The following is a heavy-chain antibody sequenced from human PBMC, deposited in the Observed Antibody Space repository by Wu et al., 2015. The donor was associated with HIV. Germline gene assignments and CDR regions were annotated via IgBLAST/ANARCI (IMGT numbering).Heavy chain of an antibody. CDR2: INPADGTT. D-gene: IGHD2-15*01. CDR3: VRMERVVGSTDGIVFDI. J-gene: IGHJ3*02. V-gene: IGHV1-46*03. CDR1: GYSFTSYG. Sequence: QVQLVQSGAELKKPGASVRLSCKTSGYSFTSYGINWVRQAPGQGLEWTGIINPADGTTGDAQKFQGRITMTRDTSRNIVYMELRGLTSEDTAMYYCVRMERVVGSTDGIVFDIVGPRDKWSPSLQ.